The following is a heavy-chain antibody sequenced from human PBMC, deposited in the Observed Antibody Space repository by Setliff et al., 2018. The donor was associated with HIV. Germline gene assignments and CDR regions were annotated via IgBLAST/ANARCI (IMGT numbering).Heavy chain of an antibody. D-gene: IGHD6-19*01. V-gene: IGHV3-64*02. CDR2: ISTNGDTT. CDR3: AREGGSSGHAGYFDP. Sequence: GGSLRLSCAASGFTFSRCTMHWVRQAPGKGLEYVSAISTNGDTTYYVDSVEGRFTISRDNSKNTLFLQMNSLRVDDTAVYYCAREGGSSGHAGYFDPWGQGTLVTVSS. J-gene: IGHJ5*02. CDR1: GFTFSRCT.